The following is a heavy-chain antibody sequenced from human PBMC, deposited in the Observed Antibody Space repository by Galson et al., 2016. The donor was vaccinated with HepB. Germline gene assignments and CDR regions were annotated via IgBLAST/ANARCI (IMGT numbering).Heavy chain of an antibody. J-gene: IGHJ5*02. D-gene: IGHD6-19*01. CDR3: ARDPHASGWAAYYFDA. V-gene: IGHV3-33*01. Sequence: SLRLSCAVSGFTFSRSGMHWVRQAPGKGLEWVAVIWSDGSNRYYADSVQGRFTISRDNSKITLFLQMNSLRAEDTAVYFCARDPHASGWAAYYFDAWGQGTLVTVSS. CDR1: GFTFSRSG. CDR2: IWSDGSNR.